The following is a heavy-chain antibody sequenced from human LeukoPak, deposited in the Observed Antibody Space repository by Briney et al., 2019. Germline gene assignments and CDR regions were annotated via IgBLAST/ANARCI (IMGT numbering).Heavy chain of an antibody. J-gene: IGHJ4*02. D-gene: IGHD4-23*01. CDR1: GYSISSGYY. CDR3: ARGMGGNFRAYFFDY. V-gene: IGHV4-38-2*02. CDR2: IYHRGST. Sequence: PSETLSLTCTVSGYSISSGYYWGWIRQPPGKGLEWIGSIYHRGSTYYNPSLKSRVTISVDTSKNQFSLKLSSVTAADTAVYFCARGMGGNFRAYFFDYWGQGTLVTVSS.